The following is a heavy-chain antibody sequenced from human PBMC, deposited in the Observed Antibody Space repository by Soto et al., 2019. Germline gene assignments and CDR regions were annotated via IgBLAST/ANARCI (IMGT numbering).Heavy chain of an antibody. CDR1: GYTFTSYG. CDR3: AKAAGVSNMGNYYYYYGMDV. Sequence: GASVKVSCKASGYTFTSYGISWVRQAPGQGLECMGWISAYNGNTNYAQKLQGRVTMTTDTSTSTAYMELRSLRSDDTAVYYCAKAAGVSNMGNYYYYYGMDVWGQGTTVTVSS. V-gene: IGHV1-18*01. CDR2: ISAYNGNT. D-gene: IGHD7-27*01. J-gene: IGHJ6*02.